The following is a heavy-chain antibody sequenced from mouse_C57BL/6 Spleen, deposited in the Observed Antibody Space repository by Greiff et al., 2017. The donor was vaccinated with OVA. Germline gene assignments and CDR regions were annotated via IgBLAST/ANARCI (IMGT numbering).Heavy chain of an antibody. CDR1: GYTFTSYW. J-gene: IGHJ4*01. CDR2: INPSNGGT. Sequence: VQLQQPGTELVKPGASVKLSCKASGYTFTSYWMHWVKQRPGQGLEWIGNINPSNGGTNYNEKFKSKATLTVDKSSSTAYMQLSSLTSEDSAVYYCARGGLRSPYYYAMDYWGQGTSVTVSS. D-gene: IGHD1-1*01. V-gene: IGHV1-53*01. CDR3: ARGGLRSPYYYAMDY.